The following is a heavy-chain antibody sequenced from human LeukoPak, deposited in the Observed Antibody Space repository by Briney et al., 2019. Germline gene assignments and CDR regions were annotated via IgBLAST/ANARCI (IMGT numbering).Heavy chain of an antibody. V-gene: IGHV1-2*06. Sequence: ASVKVSCKASGYTFTGYYMHWVRQAPGQGLEWMGRINPNSGGTNHAQKFQGRVTMTRDTSISTAYMELSRLRSDDTAVYYCARVQRYCSSTSCWDFDYWGQGTLVTVSS. CDR1: GYTFTGYY. J-gene: IGHJ4*02. CDR3: ARVQRYCSSTSCWDFDY. CDR2: INPNSGGT. D-gene: IGHD2-2*01.